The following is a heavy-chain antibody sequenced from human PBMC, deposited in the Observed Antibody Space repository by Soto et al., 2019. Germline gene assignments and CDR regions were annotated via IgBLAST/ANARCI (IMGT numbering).Heavy chain of an antibody. CDR1: GGSISSGGYY. CDR2: IYYSGST. D-gene: IGHD4-17*01. Sequence: PSETLSLTCTVSGGSISSGGYYWSWIRQHPGKGLEWIGYIYYSGSTYYNPSLKSRVTISVDTSKNQFSLKLSSVTAADTAVYYCARVATVTTRAEWFDPWGQGTLVTVSS. CDR3: ARVATVTTRAEWFDP. J-gene: IGHJ5*02. V-gene: IGHV4-31*03.